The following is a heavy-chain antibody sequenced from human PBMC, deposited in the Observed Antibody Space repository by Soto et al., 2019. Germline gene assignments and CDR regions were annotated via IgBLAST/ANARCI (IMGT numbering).Heavy chain of an antibody. CDR2: IYYSGST. D-gene: IGHD2-15*01. V-gene: IGHV4-39*01. Sequence: SETLSLTCAVSGGSISSRSYYWGWIRQPPGKGLEWIGSIYYSGSTYYNPSLKSRVTISVDTSKNQFSLKLSSVTAADTAVYYCARHPSGGWLYYFDYWGQGTLVTVSS. CDR1: GGSISSRSYY. CDR3: ARHPSGGWLYYFDY. J-gene: IGHJ4*02.